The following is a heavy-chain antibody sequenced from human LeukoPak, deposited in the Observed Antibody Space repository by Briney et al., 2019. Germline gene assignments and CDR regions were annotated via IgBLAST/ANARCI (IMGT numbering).Heavy chain of an antibody. J-gene: IGHJ4*02. Sequence: PGRFLRLSCAVSGFTFSSYGMHWVRQAPGKGLEWVAYISYDGSKEYFADSVKGRFTISRDNFKNTLYLQMNSLRTEDTALYYCATRPPPYYDWAAFDYWGQGALVTVSS. D-gene: IGHD3-16*01. CDR2: ISYDGSKE. CDR1: GFTFSSYG. CDR3: ATRPPPYYDWAAFDY. V-gene: IGHV3-30*03.